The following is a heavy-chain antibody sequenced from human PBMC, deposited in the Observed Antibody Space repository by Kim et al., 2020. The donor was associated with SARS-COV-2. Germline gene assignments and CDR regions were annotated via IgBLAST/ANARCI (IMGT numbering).Heavy chain of an antibody. Sequence: GGSLRLSCAASGFTVIANYMTWVRQAPGKGLEWVSVIYSGGSTYYADSVKGRFTISRDNSKNTLYLQMNTLRADATAIYYCARAIAAAGDYYFYHMDVWG. CDR1: GFTVIANY. CDR3: ARAIAAAGDYYFYHMDV. CDR2: IYSGGST. V-gene: IGHV3-66*01. J-gene: IGHJ6*01. D-gene: IGHD6-13*01.